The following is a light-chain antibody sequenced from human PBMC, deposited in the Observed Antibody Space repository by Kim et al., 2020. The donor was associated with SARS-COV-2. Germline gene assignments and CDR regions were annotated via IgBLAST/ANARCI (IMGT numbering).Light chain of an antibody. Sequence: DIQLTQSPSFLSASLGDRVTITCRASQGISSYLAWFQQKPGKAPKLLIYGASTLQGGVPSRFSGSGSGTEFTLTITSLQPEDFATYYCQQLKTYPRVTFGGGTKVDIK. CDR1: QGISSY. J-gene: IGKJ4*01. V-gene: IGKV1-9*01. CDR2: GAS. CDR3: QQLKTYPRVT.